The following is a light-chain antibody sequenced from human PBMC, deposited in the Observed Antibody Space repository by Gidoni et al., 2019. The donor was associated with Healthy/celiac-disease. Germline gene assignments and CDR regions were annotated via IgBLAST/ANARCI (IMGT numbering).Light chain of an antibody. Sequence: DIQMIQSPSSLSASVGDRVTITCRASQSISSYLTWYQQKPGKAPKLLIYAASSLQSGVPSRFSGSGSGTDFTLTISSLQPEDFATYYCQQSYSTPWTFGQGTKVEIK. J-gene: IGKJ1*01. CDR2: AAS. CDR1: QSISSY. V-gene: IGKV1-39*01. CDR3: QQSYSTPWT.